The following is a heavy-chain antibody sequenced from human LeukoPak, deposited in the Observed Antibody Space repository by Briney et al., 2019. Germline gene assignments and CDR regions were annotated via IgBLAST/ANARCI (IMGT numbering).Heavy chain of an antibody. Sequence: SETLSLTCAVSGYSISSGYYWGWIRQPPGKGLVWIGSIYHSGSTYYNPSLKSRVTISVDTSKNQFSLNLSSVTAADTAVYYCASKPFLSGSFDYWGQGTLVTVSS. CDR1: GYSISSGYY. CDR2: IYHSGST. D-gene: IGHD1-26*01. CDR3: ASKPFLSGSFDY. V-gene: IGHV4-38-2*01. J-gene: IGHJ4*02.